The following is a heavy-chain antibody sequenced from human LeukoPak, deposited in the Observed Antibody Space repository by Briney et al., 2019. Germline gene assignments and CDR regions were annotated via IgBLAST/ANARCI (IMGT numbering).Heavy chain of an antibody. CDR1: GGSISTSY. CDR3: ARAGGNYHHDY. D-gene: IGHD1-26*01. Sequence: SETLSLTCTVSGGSISTSYWSWIRQPPGKGLEWIGYIYYGGSNRYNTSPTSRVTISVDTSKNQFSLKLSSVTAADTAVYYCARAGGNYHHDYWGQGTLVTVSS. J-gene: IGHJ4*02. CDR2: IYYGGSN. V-gene: IGHV4-59*01.